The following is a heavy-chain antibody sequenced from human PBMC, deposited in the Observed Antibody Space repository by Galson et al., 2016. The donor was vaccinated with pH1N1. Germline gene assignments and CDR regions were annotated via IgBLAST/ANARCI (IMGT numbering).Heavy chain of an antibody. V-gene: IGHV3-23*01. D-gene: IGHD6-19*01. J-gene: IGHJ4*02. CDR3: AKDKRSGWSVVGGDY. Sequence: SLRLSCAVSGFTFRSYAMNWVRQAPGKGPEWVSVISGGGTIHYADSVRGRFTISRDNSINTVYLQMNSLRAEDAGVYYCAKDKRSGWSVVGGDYWGQGTLVTVSS. CDR2: ISGGGTI. CDR1: GFTFRSYA.